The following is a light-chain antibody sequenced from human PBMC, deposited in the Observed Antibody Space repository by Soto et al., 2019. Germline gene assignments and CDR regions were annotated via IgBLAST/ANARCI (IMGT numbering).Light chain of an antibody. CDR1: QSLLHSNGYDS. CDR2: LGS. Sequence: DIVLTQSPLSLPVTSGEPASISCRSSQSLLHSNGYDSLDWYLQKPGQSPQLLIYLGSNRASGVPARFSGSGSGTDFTLKISRVEADDVGVYYCMQALQTPPTFGQGTKVEIK. V-gene: IGKV2-28*01. CDR3: MQALQTPPT. J-gene: IGKJ1*01.